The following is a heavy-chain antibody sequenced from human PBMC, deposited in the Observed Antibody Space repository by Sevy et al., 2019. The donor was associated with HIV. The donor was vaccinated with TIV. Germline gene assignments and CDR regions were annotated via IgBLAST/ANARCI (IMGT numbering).Heavy chain of an antibody. CDR2: INYSGST. D-gene: IGHD5-12*01. CDR3: ARAPPVRSGDDSLNWFDP. Sequence: SETLSLTCSVSGGPISSYYWSWIRQPPGKRLEWIGYINYSGSTNYNPSLNSRLTISVDTSKNQFSLRLTSVTAADNAVYYCARAPPVRSGDDSLNWFDPWGQGILVTFSS. CDR1: GGPISSYY. V-gene: IGHV4-59*01. J-gene: IGHJ5*02.